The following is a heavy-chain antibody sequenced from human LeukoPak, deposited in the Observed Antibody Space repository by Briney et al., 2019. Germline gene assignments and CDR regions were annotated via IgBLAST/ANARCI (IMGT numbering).Heavy chain of an antibody. D-gene: IGHD3-22*01. CDR3: ARDRGRYYDSRGFYWGYYFDS. CDR1: GFTFSSYA. CDR2: ISAGGDST. V-gene: IGHV3-23*01. Sequence: GGSLRLSCAASGFTFSSYAMNWVRQAPGKGLEWVSAISAGGDSTYYADSVKGRFTISRDNSKDTLYLQMSSVRVDDTAVYYCARDRGRYYDSRGFYWGYYFDSWGQGILVTVSS. J-gene: IGHJ4*02.